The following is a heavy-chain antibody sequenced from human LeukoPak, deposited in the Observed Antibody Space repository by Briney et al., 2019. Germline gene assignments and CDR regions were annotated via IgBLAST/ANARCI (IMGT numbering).Heavy chain of an antibody. Sequence: GGSLRLPCAASGLTFSDYYMSWIRRAPGKGLEWLSYINIGGTNTHYADSVKGRFTISRDNAKKSLYLEMTNLRAEDTAVYYCATDGAGFDTWGQGVLVTVSS. V-gene: IGHV3-11*01. CDR3: ATDGAGFDT. CDR1: GLTFSDYY. J-gene: IGHJ5*02. CDR2: INIGGTNT.